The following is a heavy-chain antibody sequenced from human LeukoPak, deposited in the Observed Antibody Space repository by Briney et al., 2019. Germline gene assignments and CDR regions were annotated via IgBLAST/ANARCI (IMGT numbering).Heavy chain of an antibody. CDR3: ALGKDSGNSPLDH. CDR1: GFTFSSYW. V-gene: IGHV3-74*01. D-gene: IGHD4-23*01. J-gene: IGHJ4*02. CDR2: INSDGSST. Sequence: GGSLRLSCAASGFTFSSYWMHWVRQAPGKGLVWVSRINSDGSSTTYADSVKGRFTISRDNAKNTLYLQMNSLRAEDTAVYYCALGKDSGNSPLDHWGQGTLVTVSS.